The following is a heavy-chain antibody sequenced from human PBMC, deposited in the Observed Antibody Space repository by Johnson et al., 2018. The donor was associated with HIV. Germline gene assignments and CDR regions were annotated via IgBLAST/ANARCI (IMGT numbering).Heavy chain of an antibody. CDR3: AKDMDRYYDFDAFDI. CDR1: GFTFDDYA. J-gene: IGHJ3*02. CDR2: ISWNSGSI. D-gene: IGHD3-3*01. Sequence: EVQLVESGGGVVQPGRSLRLSCAASGFTFDDYAIHWVRQAPGKGLEWVSGISWNSGSIGYADSVKGRFTISRDNAKNSLYLQMNSLRAEDTALYYCAKDMDRYYDFDAFDIWGQGTMVTVSS. V-gene: IGHV3-9*01.